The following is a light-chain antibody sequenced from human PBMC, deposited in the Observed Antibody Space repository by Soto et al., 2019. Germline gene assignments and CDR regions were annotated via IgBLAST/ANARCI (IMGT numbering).Light chain of an antibody. J-gene: IGKJ2*01. V-gene: IGKV3-20*01. CDR3: QQYGSPPYT. Sequence: EIVLTQSPGTLSLSPGERATLSCRASQSVRSSYLAWYQQKPGQAPRLLIYGASSRATGIPDRFSGSGSGTDITLTISRLEPEDFLVYYCQQYGSPPYTFGQGTKLEIK. CDR1: QSVRSSY. CDR2: GAS.